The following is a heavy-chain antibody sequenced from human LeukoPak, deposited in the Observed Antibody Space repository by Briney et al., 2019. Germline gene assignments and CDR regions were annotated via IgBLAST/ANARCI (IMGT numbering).Heavy chain of an antibody. CDR3: ARGWWLQTEYYFDY. CDR1: EFTFPMYW. Sequence: GGSLRLSCAASEFTFPMYWMTWVRQAPGKGLEWVADIKQDGSEKYYVDSVKGRFTISRQNAKNSLFLQMNSLRAEDTAVYYCARGWWLQTEYYFDYWGQGTLVTVSS. V-gene: IGHV3-7*01. D-gene: IGHD2-15*01. J-gene: IGHJ4*02. CDR2: IKQDGSEK.